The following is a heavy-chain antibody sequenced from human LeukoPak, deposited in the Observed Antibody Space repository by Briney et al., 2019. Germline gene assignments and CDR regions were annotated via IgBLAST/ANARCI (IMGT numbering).Heavy chain of an antibody. V-gene: IGHV3-23*01. D-gene: IGHD3-22*01. J-gene: IGHJ4*02. CDR3: AKRGVVIRVILVGFHKEAYYFDS. CDR1: GITLSNYG. Sequence: GKSLRLSCAVSGITLSNYGMSWVRQAPGKGLEWVAGISDSGGSTNYADSVKGRFTISRDNPKNTLYLQMNSLRAEDTAVYFCAKRGVVIRVILVGFHKEAYYFDSWGQGALVTVSS. CDR2: ISDSGGST.